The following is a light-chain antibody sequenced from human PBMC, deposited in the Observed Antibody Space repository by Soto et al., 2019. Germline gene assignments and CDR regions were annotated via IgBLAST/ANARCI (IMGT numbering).Light chain of an antibody. V-gene: IGKV3-11*01. Sequence: IVLTQSPAILSLSPGERATLSCRASQSVNTFLAWYQQKPGQAPRLLIYDASNRATGIPPRFSGSGSGTGFTLTISSLEPEDFVFDYCQQRSNWGITFGQGTRLEIK. CDR2: DAS. CDR3: QQRSNWGIT. J-gene: IGKJ5*01. CDR1: QSVNTF.